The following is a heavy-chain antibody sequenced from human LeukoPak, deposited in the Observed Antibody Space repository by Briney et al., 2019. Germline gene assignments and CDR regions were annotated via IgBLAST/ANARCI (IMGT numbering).Heavy chain of an antibody. CDR3: AREYSRSVVAGSRPDL. J-gene: IGHJ4*02. CDR1: GGSISSSSYH. CDR2: MYYRGTT. V-gene: IGHV4-39*02. Sequence: PSETLSLTCSVSGGSISSSSYHWGWILQSPGKGLEWIGSMYYRGTTYENSSLRSRLTLSIDTSNNQFSLKLTSVTAADTAVYFCAREYSRSVVAGSRPDLWGQGLLVTVSS. D-gene: IGHD2-21*01.